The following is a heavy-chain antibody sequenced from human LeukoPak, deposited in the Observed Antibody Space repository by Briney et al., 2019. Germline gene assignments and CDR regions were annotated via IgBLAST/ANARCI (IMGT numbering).Heavy chain of an antibody. V-gene: IGHV4-59*11. J-gene: IGHJ6*03. CDR2: IYYSGST. CDR3: ARGGAYYDSSGYYDYYYYMDV. D-gene: IGHD3-22*01. CDR1: GGSISGHY. Sequence: SETLSLTCTVSGGSISGHYWSWIRQPPGKGLEWIGYIYYSGSTNYNPSLKSRVTISVDTSKNQFSLKLSSVTAADTAVYYCARGGAYYDSSGYYDYYYYMDVWGKGTTVTVSS.